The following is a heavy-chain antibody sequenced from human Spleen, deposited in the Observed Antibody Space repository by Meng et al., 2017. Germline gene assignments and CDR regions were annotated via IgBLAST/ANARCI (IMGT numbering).Heavy chain of an antibody. J-gene: IGHJ4*02. Sequence: LQRGGAELLKPAETLSLTWAVCDESFSGDYWRCIRQPPGKGLEWIAEINQSGSTKYNPSLKSRVTISVDKSKNQFSLKLSSVTAADTAVYYCARGLGEAVVPRTMFDYWGQGTLVTVSS. D-gene: IGHD2-2*01. CDR1: DESFSGDY. CDR2: INQSGST. V-gene: IGHV4-34*02. CDR3: ARGLGEAVVPRTMFDY.